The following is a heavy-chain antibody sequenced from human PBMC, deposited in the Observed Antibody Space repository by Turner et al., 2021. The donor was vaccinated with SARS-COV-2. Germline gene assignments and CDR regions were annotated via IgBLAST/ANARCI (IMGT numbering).Heavy chain of an antibody. Sequence: EVQLVESGGGLVKPGGSLRLSCAASGFTFSCYSMNWVRQAPGKGLECVSSISSRSSYIFYADSVKGRFTISRDNAKNSLYLQMNSLRADDTAVYYCAREKFGELFDYWGQGTLVTVSS. V-gene: IGHV3-21*01. CDR3: AREKFGELFDY. CDR1: GFTFSCYS. D-gene: IGHD3-10*01. CDR2: ISSRSSYI. J-gene: IGHJ4*02.